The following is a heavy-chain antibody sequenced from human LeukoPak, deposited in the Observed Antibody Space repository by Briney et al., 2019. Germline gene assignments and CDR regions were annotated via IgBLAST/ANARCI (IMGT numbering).Heavy chain of an antibody. Sequence: KPSETLSPTCSVSGGSVTSYYWNWIRQTPDKGLEWIAYIYHSGLTRYNPSLKSRVTISMDTSKNQISLKVASATAADTGFYYCARTYDSTAYHFWGHGTQVTVSS. CDR3: ARTYDSTAYHF. D-gene: IGHD3-22*01. CDR2: IYHSGLT. V-gene: IGHV4-59*08. CDR1: GGSVTSYY. J-gene: IGHJ4*01.